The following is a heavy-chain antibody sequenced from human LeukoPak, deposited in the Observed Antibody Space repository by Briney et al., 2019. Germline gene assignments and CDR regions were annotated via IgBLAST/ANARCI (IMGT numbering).Heavy chain of an antibody. CDR3: ARKDYYGSGSYF. Sequence: GASVKVSCKASGYTFTSYYMHWVRQAPGQGLEWMGIINPSGGSTSYAQKFQGRVTMTTDTSTSTAYMELRSLRSDDTAVYYCARKDYYGSGSYFWGQGTLVTVSS. CDR2: INPSGGST. CDR1: GYTFTSYY. D-gene: IGHD3-10*01. J-gene: IGHJ4*02. V-gene: IGHV1-46*01.